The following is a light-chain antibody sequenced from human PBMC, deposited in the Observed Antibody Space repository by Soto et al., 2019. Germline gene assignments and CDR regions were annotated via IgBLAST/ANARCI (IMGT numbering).Light chain of an antibody. Sequence: VLSQSAGTLSLSPGESATLSCRASQSVRSTYLAWYQQKPGQAPRFLIYGASTRATGIPARFSGSGSGTEFTLTISSLQSEDVVVYCSKHSANRLRPFCQGTKVDIK. CDR3: KHSANRLRP. V-gene: IGKV3-20*01. CDR1: QSVRSTY. J-gene: IGKJ1*01. CDR2: GAS.